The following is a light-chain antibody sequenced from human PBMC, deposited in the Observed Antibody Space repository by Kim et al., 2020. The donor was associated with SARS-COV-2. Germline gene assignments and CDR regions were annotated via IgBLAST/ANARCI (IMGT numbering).Light chain of an antibody. CDR1: SSDVGAYNY. CDR2: EVN. J-gene: IGLJ1*01. Sequence: QSALTQPPSASGSPGQSVTISCTGTSSDVGAYNYVSWYQQHPGKAPKLMIYEVNKRPSGVPDRFSGSKSGNTASLTVSGLQAEDEADYYCSSYAGSNNVFGTGTKVIVL. V-gene: IGLV2-8*01. CDR3: SSYAGSNNV.